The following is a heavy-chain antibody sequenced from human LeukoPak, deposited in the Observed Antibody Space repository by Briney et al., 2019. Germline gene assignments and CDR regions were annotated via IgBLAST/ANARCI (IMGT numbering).Heavy chain of an antibody. Sequence: ASVKVSCKASGYTFTSYGIRWVRQAPGQGLEWMGWISAYNGNTNYAQKLQGRVTMTTDTSTSTAYMELRSLRSDDTAVYYCARVDFWSGYYPYYFDYWGQGTLVTVSS. CDR1: GYTFTSYG. D-gene: IGHD3-3*01. J-gene: IGHJ4*02. V-gene: IGHV1-18*01. CDR2: ISAYNGNT. CDR3: ARVDFWSGYYPYYFDY.